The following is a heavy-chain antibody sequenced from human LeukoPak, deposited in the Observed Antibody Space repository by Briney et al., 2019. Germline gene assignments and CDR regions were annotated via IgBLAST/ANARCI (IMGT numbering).Heavy chain of an antibody. CDR1: GFSFSSYA. V-gene: IGHV3-23*01. J-gene: IGHJ6*02. D-gene: IGHD6-13*01. Sequence: PGGSLRLSCAASGFSFSSYAMSWVRQAPGKGLEWVSAISGSGGSTYYADSAKGRFTISRDNPKNTLYLQMNSLRAEDTAVYYCAKDEAAASSHWEDYYYGMDVWGQGTTVTVSS. CDR2: ISGSGGST. CDR3: AKDEAAASSHWEDYYYGMDV.